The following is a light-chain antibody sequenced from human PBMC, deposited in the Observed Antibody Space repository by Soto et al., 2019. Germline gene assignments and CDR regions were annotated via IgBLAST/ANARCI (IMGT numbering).Light chain of an antibody. CDR2: ASS. J-gene: IGKJ4*02. CDR3: QQTFASPPT. Sequence: DLQMTQSPSSLSASVGDRVTITCRASQSISIYLNWYQQRSGRAPRLLIYASSRLQNGVPSRFSGGGSGKDFSLTINSLQPEDFATYFCQQTFASPPTFGGGTKVEIK. CDR1: QSISIY. V-gene: IGKV1-39*01.